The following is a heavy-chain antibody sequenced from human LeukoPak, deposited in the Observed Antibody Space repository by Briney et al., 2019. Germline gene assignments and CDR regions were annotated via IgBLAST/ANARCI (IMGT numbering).Heavy chain of an antibody. CDR1: GGSISSYY. CDR3: AREGSGIVEGFDY. V-gene: IGHV4-59*12. CDR2: IYYSGST. D-gene: IGHD3-10*01. J-gene: IGHJ4*02. Sequence: SETLSLTCTVSGGSISSYYWSWIRQPPGKGLEWIGYIYYSGSTNYNPSLKSRVTISVDTSKNQFSLKLSSVTAADTAVYYCAREGSGIVEGFDYWGQGTLVTVSS.